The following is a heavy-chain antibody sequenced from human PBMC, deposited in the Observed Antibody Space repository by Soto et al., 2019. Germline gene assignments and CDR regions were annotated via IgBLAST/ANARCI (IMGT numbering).Heavy chain of an antibody. CDR3: ARSQGSSTSLEIYYYYYYGMDV. D-gene: IGHD2-2*01. V-gene: IGHV1-69*01. J-gene: IGHJ6*02. CDR1: GGTVSSYA. CDR2: IIPISGTA. Sequence: QVQLVQSGAEVNKPGSSVKVSCKASGGTVSSYAISWVRQAPGQGLEWMGGIIPISGTANYAQKFQGRVTITADESKSTAYLELSSLRSEDTAVYYCARSQGSSTSLEIYYYYYYGMDVGGQGTTVTACS.